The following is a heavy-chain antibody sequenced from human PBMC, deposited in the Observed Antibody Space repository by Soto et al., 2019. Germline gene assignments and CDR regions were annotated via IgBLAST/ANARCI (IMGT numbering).Heavy chain of an antibody. D-gene: IGHD6-19*01. V-gene: IGHV3-23*01. J-gene: IGHJ4*02. CDR1: GYILSSHD. CDR2: ISNTGTRT. Sequence: GGSLRLSCEASGYILSSHDVDWVCQAPGKGLEWVSAISNTGTRTYYADSVKGLFNISRDNSKNTLHLQMNSLRAEDTAIYYCAKDATRTSGGYYLDYWGQGTLVTVSS. CDR3: AKDATRTSGGYYLDY.